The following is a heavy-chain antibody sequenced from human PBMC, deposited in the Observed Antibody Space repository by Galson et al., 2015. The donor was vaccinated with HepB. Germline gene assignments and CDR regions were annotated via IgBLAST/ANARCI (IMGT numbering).Heavy chain of an antibody. Sequence: SLRLSCAASGFTFSSYSMNWVRQAPGKGLEWVSYISSSSSTIYYADSVKGRFTISRDNAKNSLYLQMNSLRDEDTAVYYCASFIAAAGTGYCSGGSCYPFYYGMDVWGQGTTVTVSS. V-gene: IGHV3-48*02. CDR3: ASFIAAAGTGYCSGGSCYPFYYGMDV. D-gene: IGHD2-15*01. CDR2: ISSSSSTI. CDR1: GFTFSSYS. J-gene: IGHJ6*02.